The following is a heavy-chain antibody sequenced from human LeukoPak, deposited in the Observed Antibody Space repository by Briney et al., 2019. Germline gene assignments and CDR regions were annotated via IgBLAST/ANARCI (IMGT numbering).Heavy chain of an antibody. V-gene: IGHV1-69*13. CDR1: GGTFSSYA. CDR2: IIPIFGTA. J-gene: IGHJ6*03. D-gene: IGHD3-9*01. Sequence: SVKVSCKASGGTFSSYAISWVRQAPGQGLEWMGGIIPIFGTANYAQKFQGRVTITADESTSTAYMELSSLRSEDTAVYYCAREYYDILTGYPRLYYYYYYMDVWSKGTTVTVSS. CDR3: AREYYDILTGYPRLYYYYYYMDV.